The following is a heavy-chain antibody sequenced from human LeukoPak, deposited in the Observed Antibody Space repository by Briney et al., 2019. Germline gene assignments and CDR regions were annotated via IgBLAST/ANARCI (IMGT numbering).Heavy chain of an antibody. D-gene: IGHD4-23*01. CDR3: ARENSRLLDY. CDR1: GFTLSSYW. V-gene: IGHV3-74*01. CDR2: INVDGSAT. Sequence: GGSLRLSCAASGFTLSSYWMHWVRQAPGKGLVWVSRINVDGSATNYADSVKGRVTISRDNAKNTLYLQVNSLRVEDTAVYFCARENSRLLDYWGQGTLVTVSS. J-gene: IGHJ4*02.